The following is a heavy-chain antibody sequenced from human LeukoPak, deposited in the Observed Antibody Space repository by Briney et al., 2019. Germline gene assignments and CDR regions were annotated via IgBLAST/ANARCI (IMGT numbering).Heavy chain of an antibody. CDR3: AHDSPGNYGFDY. CDR2: IYGNDNK. CDR1: GFSLSTSGVG. V-gene: IGHV2-5*01. Sequence: SGPTLVNPTQPLTLTCTFSGFSLSTSGVGVAWIRQPPGKALEWLALIYGNDNKRYSPSLKSRLTITKDTSENQVVLRMTSMDPVDTATYYCAHDSPGNYGFDYWGQGTLVTVSS. D-gene: IGHD3-16*01. J-gene: IGHJ4*02.